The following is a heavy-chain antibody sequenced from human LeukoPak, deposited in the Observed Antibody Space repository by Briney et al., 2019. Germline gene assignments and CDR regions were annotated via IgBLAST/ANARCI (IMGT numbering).Heavy chain of an antibody. CDR1: GFTFSSYA. J-gene: IGHJ6*02. Sequence: GGSLRLSCAASGFTFSSYAMHWIRQAPGKGLEWVAVISYDGSNKYYADSVKGRFTISRDNSKNTLYLQMNSLRAEDTAVYYCARMRFLVSTDSMDVWGQGTTVTVSS. CDR3: ARMRFLVSTDSMDV. D-gene: IGHD3-3*01. CDR2: ISYDGSNK. V-gene: IGHV3-30-3*01.